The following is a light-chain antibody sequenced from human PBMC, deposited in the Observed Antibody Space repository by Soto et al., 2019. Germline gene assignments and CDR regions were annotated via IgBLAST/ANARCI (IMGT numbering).Light chain of an antibody. V-gene: IGKV1-39*01. CDR1: QSISSY. J-gene: IGKJ1*01. CDR3: QQSYSTPQS. CDR2: AAS. Sequence: DIQMTQSPSSLSASVGDRVTITCRASQSISSYLNWYQQKPGEAPKLLIYAASSLQSGGPSRFSGSGSGTDSTLTISSLQPDDFATYYYQQSYSTPQSFGQGTKVEIK.